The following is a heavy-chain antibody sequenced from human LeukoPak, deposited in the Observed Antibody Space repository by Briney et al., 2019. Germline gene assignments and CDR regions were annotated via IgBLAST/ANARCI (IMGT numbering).Heavy chain of an antibody. Sequence: GGSLRLSCGASGFTFSACYITWVRHAPGRGMEWVATISDNGDTTYYADSVKGRFAISRDNSKNTLFLQMNNMRVEDTAVYYCAKRPNCPGPACCHIEYWGQGALVTVSS. D-gene: IGHD2-8*02. CDR2: ISDNGDTT. J-gene: IGHJ4*02. CDR1: GFTFSACY. V-gene: IGHV3-23*01. CDR3: AKRPNCPGPACCHIEY.